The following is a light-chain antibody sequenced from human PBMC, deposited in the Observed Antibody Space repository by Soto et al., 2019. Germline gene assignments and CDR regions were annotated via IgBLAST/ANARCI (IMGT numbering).Light chain of an antibody. CDR3: QQFGSSPRT. J-gene: IGKJ1*01. CDR2: GAS. CDR1: QSVSSTY. V-gene: IGKV3-20*01. Sequence: VLTQSPGTLSLSPGERATLSCRASQSVSSTYLAWYQQKPGQAPRLLIYGASSRATGIPDRFSGSGSGTDFTLTISRLEPEDFAEYYCQQFGSSPRTFGQGTKVEI.